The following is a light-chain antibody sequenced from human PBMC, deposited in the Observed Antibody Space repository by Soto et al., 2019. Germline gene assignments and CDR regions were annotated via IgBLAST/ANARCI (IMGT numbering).Light chain of an antibody. J-gene: IGKJ5*01. CDR1: QGINSY. CDR3: QQINSYPIT. Sequence: DIQLTQSPSFLSASVGDRVTITCRASQGINSYLAWYQQKPGKVPKLLIYAASTLQSGVPSRFSGSGSGTEFTLTIRSLQPEDFATYYCQQINSYPITFGQGTRLEIK. CDR2: AAS. V-gene: IGKV1-9*01.